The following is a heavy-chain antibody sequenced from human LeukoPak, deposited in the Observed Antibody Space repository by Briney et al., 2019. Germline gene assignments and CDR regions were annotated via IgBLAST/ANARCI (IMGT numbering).Heavy chain of an antibody. CDR3: ATVYDSSGSYYFDY. J-gene: IGHJ4*02. D-gene: IGHD3-22*01. Sequence: ASVKVSCKVSGYTLTELSMHWVRQAPGKGLEWMGGFDPEDGETIYAQKFQGRVTMTEDTSTDTAYMELSSLRSEDTAVYYCATVYDSSGSYYFDYWGQGTLVTVSS. CDR1: GYTLTELS. CDR2: FDPEDGET. V-gene: IGHV1-24*01.